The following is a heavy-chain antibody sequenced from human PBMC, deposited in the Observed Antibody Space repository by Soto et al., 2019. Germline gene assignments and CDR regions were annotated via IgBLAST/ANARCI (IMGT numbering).Heavy chain of an antibody. CDR1: GFTFSSYW. CDR2: IKQDGSEK. J-gene: IGHJ3*02. D-gene: IGHD6-19*01. V-gene: IGHV3-7*01. CDR3: ARDRIAVAGSDAFDI. Sequence: EVQLVESGGGLVQPGGSLRLSCAASGFTFSSYWMSWVRQAPGKGLEWVANIKQDGSEKYYVDSVKGRFTISRDNAKNSLYLQMNSLRAEDTAVYYCARDRIAVAGSDAFDIWGQGTMVTVSS.